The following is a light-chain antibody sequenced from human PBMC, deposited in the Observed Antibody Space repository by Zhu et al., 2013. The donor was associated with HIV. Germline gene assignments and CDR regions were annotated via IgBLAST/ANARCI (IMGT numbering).Light chain of an antibody. V-gene: IGKV3-20*01. CDR2: DAS. CDR3: QQYETSPMT. CDR1: QRLANGQ. Sequence: VLTQYPRNVSSFPGDRVIVSCRASQRLANGQVAWYLQRFGQTPKLITFDASKRASSIPDRFTPSGSGTVFSLTITKMEPEDFGIYICQQYETSPMTFGEGTRV. J-gene: IGKJ5*01.